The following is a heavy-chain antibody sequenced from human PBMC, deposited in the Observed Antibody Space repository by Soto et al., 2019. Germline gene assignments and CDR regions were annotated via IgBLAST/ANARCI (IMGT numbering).Heavy chain of an antibody. D-gene: IGHD6-19*01. CDR1: GFSFSYYG. Sequence: QVQLVESGGGVVQPGRSLRLSCAASGFSFSYYGMHWVRQATGKGLEWVAVISYDGGDRYYADSVKGRFTISRDDSTNTLYLQMNSLRVEHTAMYYCAHPRGRAVNYYYAMHVWGQGSTVTVS. V-gene: IGHV3-30*03. CDR3: AHPRGRAVNYYYAMHV. J-gene: IGHJ6*02. CDR2: ISYDGGDR.